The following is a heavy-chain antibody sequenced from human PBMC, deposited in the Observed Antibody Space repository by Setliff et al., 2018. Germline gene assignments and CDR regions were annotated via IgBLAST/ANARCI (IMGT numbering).Heavy chain of an antibody. Sequence: ASVKVSCKASGYTFTGYYFHWVRQAPGQGLEWMGWINPNNGDTNYAQNLQDKVTMTTDTSTSTAYMELRGMRSDDTAIYYFEREGGDGDSSGYYPPLDYWGQGTLVTVSS. J-gene: IGHJ4*02. CDR1: GYTFTGYY. D-gene: IGHD3-22*01. CDR2: INPNNGDT. V-gene: IGHV1-18*04. CDR3: EREGGDGDSSGYYPPLDY.